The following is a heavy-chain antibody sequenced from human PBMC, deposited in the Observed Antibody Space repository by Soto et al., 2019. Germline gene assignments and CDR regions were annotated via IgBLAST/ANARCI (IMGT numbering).Heavy chain of an antibody. D-gene: IGHD2-2*01. CDR3: ARVADIVVVPAAIGPWFDP. CDR1: GGSFSGYY. Sequence: TATLSRTGAGYGGSFSGYYWSWIRQPPGKGLEWIGEINHSGSTNYNPSLKSRVTISVDTSKNQFSLKLSSVTAADTAVYYCARVADIVVVPAAIGPWFDPWGQGTLVTVSS. CDR2: INHSGST. V-gene: IGHV4-34*01. J-gene: IGHJ5*02.